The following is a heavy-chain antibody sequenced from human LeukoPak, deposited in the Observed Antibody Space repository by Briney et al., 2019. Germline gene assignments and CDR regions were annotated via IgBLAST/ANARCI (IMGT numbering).Heavy chain of an antibody. CDR3: ARDRIKSGSYYFDY. D-gene: IGHD1-26*01. V-gene: IGHV3-48*01. CDR1: AFTLSDYS. CDR2: ISGRSSTL. Sequence: GGSLRLSCAASAFTLSDYSMNWVRQAPGKGLGWVSYISGRSSTLYYADSVKGRFTISRDNAKNLLYVQMNSLRAEDAAVYYCARDRIKSGSYYFDYWGQGTLVTVSS. J-gene: IGHJ4*02.